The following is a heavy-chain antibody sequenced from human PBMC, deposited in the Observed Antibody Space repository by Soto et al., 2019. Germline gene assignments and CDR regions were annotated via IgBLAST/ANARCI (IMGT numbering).Heavy chain of an antibody. D-gene: IGHD2-8*02. CDR2: IKQDGSEI. Sequence: PVGSLRLSCAASGFTFSSYWMSWVRQDPEKGLEWVANIKQDGSEIHYVDSVRGRFTISRDNAKNSLYLQMNGLRAEDTAVYYCARGSPHSIVLGEAFFDYWGQGILVTVSS. J-gene: IGHJ4*02. CDR3: ARGSPHSIVLGEAFFDY. CDR1: GFTFSSYW. V-gene: IGHV3-7*03.